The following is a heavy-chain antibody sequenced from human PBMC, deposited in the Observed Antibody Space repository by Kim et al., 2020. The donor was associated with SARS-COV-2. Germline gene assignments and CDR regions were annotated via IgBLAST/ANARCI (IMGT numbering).Heavy chain of an antibody. CDR2: ISVGGTSI. V-gene: IGHV3-23*01. CDR3: AIRGGACWGLGK. CDR1: GFTFSNCG. J-gene: IGHJ1*01. Sequence: GGSLRLSCAASGFTFSNCGMIWVRQAPGKGLECVSGISVGGTSILYADSVRGRFTISRDDSKNTLNLQMNSLRAEDTAVYYCAIRGGACWGLGKRGTGT. D-gene: IGHD2-21*02.